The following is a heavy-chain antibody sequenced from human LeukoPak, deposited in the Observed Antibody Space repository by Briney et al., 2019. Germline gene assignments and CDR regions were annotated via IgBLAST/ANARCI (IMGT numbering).Heavy chain of an antibody. Sequence: SETLSLTCTVSGGSISSSSYYWGWLRQPPGQGLEWIGSIYYSGSTYYNPSLKSRVTISVDTSKNQFSLKLSSVTAADTAVYYCARDLPHGGRQYNWNYPLRWGQGTLVTVSS. CDR2: IYYSGST. V-gene: IGHV4-39*07. J-gene: IGHJ4*02. CDR3: ARDLPHGGRQYNWNYPLR. CDR1: GGSISSSSYY. D-gene: IGHD1-7*01.